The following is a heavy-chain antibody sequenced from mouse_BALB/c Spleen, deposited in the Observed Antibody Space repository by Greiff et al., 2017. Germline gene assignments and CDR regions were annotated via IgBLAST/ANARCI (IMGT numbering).Heavy chain of an antibody. V-gene: IGHV1-54*01. CDR3: ARSGGNYVWFAY. CDR1: GYAFTNYL. CDR2: INPGSGGT. D-gene: IGHD2-1*01. Sequence: VKLMESGAELVRPGTSVKVSCKASGYAFTNYLIEWVKQRPGQGLEWIGVINPGSGGTNYNEKFKGKATLTADKSSSTAYMQLSSLTSDDSAVYFCARSGGNYVWFAYWGQGTLVTVSA. J-gene: IGHJ3*01.